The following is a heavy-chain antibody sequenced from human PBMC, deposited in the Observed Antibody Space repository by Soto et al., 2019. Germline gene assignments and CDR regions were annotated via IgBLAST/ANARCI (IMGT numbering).Heavy chain of an antibody. J-gene: IGHJ6*02. Sequence: SETLSLTCAVYGGSFSGYYWSWIRQPPGKGLEWIGEINHSGSTNYNPSLKSRVTISVDTSKNQFSLKLSSVTAADTAVYYCARGEERGSSWYPGNYYYGMDVWGQGTTVTVSS. CDR2: INHSGST. CDR3: ARGEERGSSWYPGNYYYGMDV. D-gene: IGHD6-13*01. V-gene: IGHV4-34*01. CDR1: GGSFSGYY.